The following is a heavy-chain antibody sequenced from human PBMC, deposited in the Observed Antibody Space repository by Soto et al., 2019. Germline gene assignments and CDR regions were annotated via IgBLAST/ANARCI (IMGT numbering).Heavy chain of an antibody. Sequence: EVQVLATGGGLIQPGGSLRLSCEASGFTVNSNYMSWVRQAPGEGLQWVSITNTGGTTYYADSVKGRFTVSRDNSKNTLYLQMNSLRADDTAVYDSAKGDAFIFAVWGQGTTVSVSS. J-gene: IGHJ6*02. D-gene: IGHD3-3*01. CDR2: TNTGGTT. CDR1: GFTVNSNY. V-gene: IGHV3-53*02. CDR3: AKGDAFIFAV.